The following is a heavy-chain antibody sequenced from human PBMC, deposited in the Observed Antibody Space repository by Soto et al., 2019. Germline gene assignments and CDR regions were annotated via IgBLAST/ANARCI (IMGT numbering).Heavy chain of an antibody. J-gene: IGHJ4*02. CDR1: GFKFSRYA. CDR3: VRSRSGAVPDSFGY. V-gene: IGHV3-30-3*01. D-gene: IGHD3-3*01. CDR2: ISKDGSVK. Sequence: QVQLVESGGRVVQSGGSLRLSCAASGFKFSRYAIHWVRQAPGKGLEWVAVISKDGSVKYYIDSVRGRFTISRDKSKNTVYLEMNNMRDDDTAVFYCVRSRSGAVPDSFGYWGQGTLVTVSS.